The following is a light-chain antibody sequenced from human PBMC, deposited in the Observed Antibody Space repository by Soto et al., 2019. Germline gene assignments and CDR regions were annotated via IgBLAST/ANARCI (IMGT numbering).Light chain of an antibody. Sequence: AIQLTQSPSSLSASVGDRVTITFRASQGISSYLSWYQQKPGKAPKLLIYDASSLESGVPSRFSGSGSGTEFTLTISSLQPDDFATYYCQQYNTWGTFGQGTKVDI. J-gene: IGKJ1*01. CDR1: QGISSY. CDR2: DAS. V-gene: IGKV1-13*02. CDR3: QQYNTWGT.